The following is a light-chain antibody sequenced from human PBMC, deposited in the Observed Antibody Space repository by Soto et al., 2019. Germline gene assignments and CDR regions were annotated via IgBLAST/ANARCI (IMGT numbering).Light chain of an antibody. CDR1: QSISSW. Sequence: DIQMTQSPSTLSASVGDRVTITCRASQSISSWLAWYQQKPGKAAKLLIYDAYSLESGVTSRFSGSGSGTEFTLTISSVQPDDFATYYCQQYKSYPLTFGEGTQVEIK. V-gene: IGKV1-5*01. CDR3: QQYKSYPLT. CDR2: DAY. J-gene: IGKJ4*01.